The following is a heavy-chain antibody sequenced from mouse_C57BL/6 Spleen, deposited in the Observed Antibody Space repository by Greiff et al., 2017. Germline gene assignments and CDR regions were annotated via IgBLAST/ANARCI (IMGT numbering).Heavy chain of an antibody. CDR3: AREWGSLGWFAY. CDR2: INYDGSST. CDR1: GFTFSDYY. V-gene: IGHV5-16*01. J-gene: IGHJ3*01. D-gene: IGHD6-2*01. Sequence: EVQLMESEGGLVQPGSSMKLSCTASGFTFSDYYMAWVRQVPEKGLEWVANINYDGSSTYYLDSLKSRFIISRDNAKNILYLQMSSLKSEDTATYCCAREWGSLGWFAYWGQGTLVTVSA.